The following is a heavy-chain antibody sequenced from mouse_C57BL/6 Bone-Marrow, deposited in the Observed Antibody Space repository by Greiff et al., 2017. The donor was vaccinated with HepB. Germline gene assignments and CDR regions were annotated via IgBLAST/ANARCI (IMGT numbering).Heavy chain of an antibody. CDR1: GYTFTDYE. CDR3: TRYGSSPAWFAY. CDR2: IDPETGGT. J-gene: IGHJ3*01. Sequence: VQLQQSGAELVRPGASVTLSCKASGYTFTDYEMHWVKQTPVHGLEWIGAIDPETGGTAYNQKFKGKAILTADKSSSTAYMELRSLTSEDSAVYYFTRYGSSPAWFAYWGQGTLVTVSA. D-gene: IGHD1-1*01. V-gene: IGHV1-15*01.